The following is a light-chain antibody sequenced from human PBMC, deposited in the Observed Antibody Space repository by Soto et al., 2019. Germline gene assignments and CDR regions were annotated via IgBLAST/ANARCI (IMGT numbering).Light chain of an antibody. CDR2: EVT. Sequence: QSLLTQPASLSGSPGQSITISCAGTSSDIGGSKYVSWYQQHPGKAPKLIIYEVTYRPSGVSARFSGYKSGNTASPTVSGLQAEVEADYYCRSKISTQPPYVVGTVTKAT. CDR1: SSDIGGSKY. V-gene: IGLV2-14*01. CDR3: RSKISTQPPYV. J-gene: IGLJ1*01.